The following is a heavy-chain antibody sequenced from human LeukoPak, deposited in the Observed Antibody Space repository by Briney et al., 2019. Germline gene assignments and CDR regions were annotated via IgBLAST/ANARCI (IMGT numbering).Heavy chain of an antibody. CDR1: GYTCTSYG. J-gene: IGHJ4*02. CDR3: ARTTYYYGSGSYPADY. D-gene: IGHD3-10*01. Sequence: ASVKVSCKASGYTCTSYGISWVRQAPGQGLEWMGWISAYNGITNYAQKLQGRVTMTTDTSTSTAYMELRSLRSDDTAVYYCARTTYYYGSGSYPADYWGQGTLVTVSS. V-gene: IGHV1-18*01. CDR2: ISAYNGIT.